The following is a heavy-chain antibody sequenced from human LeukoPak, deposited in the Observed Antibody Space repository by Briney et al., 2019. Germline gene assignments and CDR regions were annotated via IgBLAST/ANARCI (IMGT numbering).Heavy chain of an antibody. J-gene: IGHJ5*02. Sequence: ASVKVSCKVSGYTLTELSIHWVRQAPGKGLEWMGGFDPEDGETIYAQKFQGRVTMTEDTSTDTAYMELSSLRSEDTAVYYCATPVRGVNWFDPWGQGTLVTVSS. CDR2: FDPEDGET. D-gene: IGHD3-10*01. CDR3: ATPVRGVNWFDP. V-gene: IGHV1-24*01. CDR1: GYTLTELS.